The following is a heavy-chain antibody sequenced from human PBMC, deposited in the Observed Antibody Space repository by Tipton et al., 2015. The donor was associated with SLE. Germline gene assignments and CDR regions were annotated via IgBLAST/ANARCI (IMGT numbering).Heavy chain of an antibody. Sequence: GLVKPSETLSLTCAVSGYSISSGYYWGWIRQPPGKGLEWIGSIYHSGSTYYNPSLKSRVTISVDTSKNQFSLKLSSVTAADTAVYYCAKDPRGGGPSFWGQGTMVTVSS. CDR3: AKDPRGGGPSF. D-gene: IGHD2-15*01. J-gene: IGHJ3*01. CDR2: IYHSGST. V-gene: IGHV4-38-2*02. CDR1: GYSISSGYY.